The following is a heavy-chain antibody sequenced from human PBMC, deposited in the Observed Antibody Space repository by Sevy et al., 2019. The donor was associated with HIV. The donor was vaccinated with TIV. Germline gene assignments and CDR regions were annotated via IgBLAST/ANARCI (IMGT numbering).Heavy chain of an antibody. CDR1: GGSFSGYY. Sequence: SETLSLTCAVYGGSFSGYYWSWIRQPPGKGLEWIGEINHSGSTNYNPSLKSRVTISVDTSKNQFSLKLSSVTAADTAVYYRARHYYYDSSGYYPWGQGTLVTVSS. CDR2: INHSGST. V-gene: IGHV4-34*01. J-gene: IGHJ5*02. D-gene: IGHD3-22*01. CDR3: ARHYYYDSSGYYP.